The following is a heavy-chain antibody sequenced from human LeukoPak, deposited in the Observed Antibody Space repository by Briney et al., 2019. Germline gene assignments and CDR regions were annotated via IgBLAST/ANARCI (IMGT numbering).Heavy chain of an antibody. V-gene: IGHV1-2*04. CDR1: GYTFTGYY. Sequence: ASVKVSCKASGYTFTGYYMHWVRQAPGQGLEWMGWINPNSGGTNYAQKFQGWVTMTRNTSISTAYMELSSLRSEDTAVYYCASSEAGCYEWGRGELDYWGQGTLVTVSS. CDR3: ASSEAGCYEWGRGELDY. J-gene: IGHJ4*02. CDR2: INPNSGGT. D-gene: IGHD2-2*01.